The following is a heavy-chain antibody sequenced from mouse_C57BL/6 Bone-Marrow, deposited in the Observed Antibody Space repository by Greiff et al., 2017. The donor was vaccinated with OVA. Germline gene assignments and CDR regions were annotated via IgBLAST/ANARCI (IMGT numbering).Heavy chain of an antibody. J-gene: IGHJ4*01. CDR3: ARSDEVVAHYYAMDY. CDR2: IDPSDSYT. D-gene: IGHD1-1*01. CDR1: GYTFTSYW. Sequence: QVQLQQPGAELVRPGTSVKLSCKASGYTFTSYWMHWVKQRPGPGLEWIGVIDPSDSYTNSNQKFKGKATLTVDTSSSTAYMQLSSLTSEDSAVYYCARSDEVVAHYYAMDYWGQGTSVTVSS. V-gene: IGHV1-59*01.